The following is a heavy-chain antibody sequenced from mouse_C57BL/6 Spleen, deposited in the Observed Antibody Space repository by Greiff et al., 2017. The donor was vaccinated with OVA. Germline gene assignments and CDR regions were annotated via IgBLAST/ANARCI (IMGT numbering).Heavy chain of an antibody. J-gene: IGHJ4*01. CDR1: GYTFTSYW. CDR3: ARGRQLRLRPYAMDC. V-gene: IGHV1-61*01. D-gene: IGHD3-2*02. Sequence: QVQLQQPGAELVRPGSSVKLSCKASGYTFTSYWMDWVKQRPGQGLEWIGNIYPSDSETHYNQKFKDKATLTVDKSSSTAYMQLSSLTSEDSAVYYCARGRQLRLRPYAMDCWGQGTSVTVSS. CDR2: IYPSDSET.